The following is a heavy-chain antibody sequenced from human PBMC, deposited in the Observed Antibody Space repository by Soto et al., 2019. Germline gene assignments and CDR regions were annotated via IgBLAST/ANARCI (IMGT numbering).Heavy chain of an antibody. CDR2: ISTSGATR. V-gene: IGHV3-48*02. D-gene: IGHD6-19*01. CDR3: GRSVGSGCDY. J-gene: IGHJ4*02. Sequence: EVQLVESGGGLVQPGGSLRLSCVASGFTFSTDSMNWVRQAPGKGLEWVAHISTSGATRYYADSVKGRFTISRDNAKTSPYLQMFRLRNEDTAVSYCGRSVGSGCDYWGKGTLVTVSS. CDR1: GFTFSTDS.